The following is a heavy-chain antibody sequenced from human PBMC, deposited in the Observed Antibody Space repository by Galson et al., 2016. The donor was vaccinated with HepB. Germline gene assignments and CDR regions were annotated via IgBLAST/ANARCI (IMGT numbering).Heavy chain of an antibody. CDR2: IRSKAYGGTT. J-gene: IGHJ3*01. CDR1: GFTFDDYA. Sequence: SLRLSCAASGFTFDDYAMTWFRQAPGQGLEWVGMIRSKAYGGTTEYAAFAKGTFSISRDDSKSIAYLQMNSLKTEDTAAYYCTRGGADGKAFDLWGQGTMVPVS. D-gene: IGHD4-23*01. CDR3: TRGGADGKAFDL. V-gene: IGHV3-49*03.